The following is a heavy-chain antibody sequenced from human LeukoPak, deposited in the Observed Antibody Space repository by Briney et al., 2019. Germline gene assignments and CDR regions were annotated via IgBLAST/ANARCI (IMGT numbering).Heavy chain of an antibody. D-gene: IGHD3-10*01. CDR3: ARAEGYYGSGSYRYYFGY. J-gene: IGHJ4*02. V-gene: IGHV1-18*01. CDR1: GYTFTSYG. Sequence: ASVKVSCKASGYTFTSYGISWVRQAPGQGLEWMGWISAYNGNTNYAQKLQGRVTMTTDTSTSTAYMELRSLRSDDTAVYYCARAEGYYGSGSYRYYFGYWGQGTLVTVSS. CDR2: ISAYNGNT.